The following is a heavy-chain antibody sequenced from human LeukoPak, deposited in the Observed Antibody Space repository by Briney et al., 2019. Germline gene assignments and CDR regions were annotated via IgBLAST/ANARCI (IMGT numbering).Heavy chain of an antibody. D-gene: IGHD3-3*01. CDR2: INTDGSST. J-gene: IGHJ4*02. CDR3: ARDPHFWSGYYIAPGTEFDY. Sequence: PGGSLRLSCAASGFTFSSYWMHWVRQAPGKGLVWVSRINTDGSSTSYADSVKGRFTISRDNAKNTLYLQMNSLRAEDTAVYYCARDPHFWSGYYIAPGTEFDYWGQGTLVTVSS. V-gene: IGHV3-74*01. CDR1: GFTFSSYW.